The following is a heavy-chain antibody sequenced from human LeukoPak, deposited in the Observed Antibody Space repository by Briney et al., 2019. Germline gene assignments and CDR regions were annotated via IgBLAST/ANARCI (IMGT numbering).Heavy chain of an antibody. CDR2: INHSGST. CDR3: ARPYGSGQYNWFDP. Sequence: SETLSLTCTVSGGSISSSSYYWSWIRQPPGKGLEWIGEINHSGSTNYNPSLKSRLTISVDTSKNRFSLKLSSVTAADTAVYYCARPYGSGQYNWFDPWGQGTLVTVSS. CDR1: GGSISSSSYY. D-gene: IGHD3-10*01. J-gene: IGHJ5*02. V-gene: IGHV4-39*07.